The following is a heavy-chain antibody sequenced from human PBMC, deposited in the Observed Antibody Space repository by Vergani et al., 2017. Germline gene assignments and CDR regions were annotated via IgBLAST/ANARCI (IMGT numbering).Heavy chain of an antibody. J-gene: IGHJ4*02. D-gene: IGHD5-24*01. CDR2: ISGSGGST. Sequence: EVQLLESGGGLVQPGGSLRLSCAASGFTFSSYAMSWVRQAPGKGLEWVSAISGSGGSTYYADSVKGRLTISRDKSKNTLYLQMNSLRAEDTAVYYCAKGFKMATITAAADYWGQGTLVTVSS. CDR1: GFTFSSYA. CDR3: AKGFKMATITAAADY. V-gene: IGHV3-23*01.